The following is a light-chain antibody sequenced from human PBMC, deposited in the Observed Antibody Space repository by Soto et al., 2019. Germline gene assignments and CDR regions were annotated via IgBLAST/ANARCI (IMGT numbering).Light chain of an antibody. V-gene: IGKV1-12*01. Sequence: DIQMTQSPSSVSASVGDRVTITCRASQGISSWLAWYQQKPGKAPKLLIYAASSLQSGVPSRFSGSGSGTDFTLTISRLEPEDFAVYSCQQYGSSPPTFGQGTKVEIK. CDR3: QQYGSSPPT. CDR1: QGISSW. CDR2: AAS. J-gene: IGKJ1*01.